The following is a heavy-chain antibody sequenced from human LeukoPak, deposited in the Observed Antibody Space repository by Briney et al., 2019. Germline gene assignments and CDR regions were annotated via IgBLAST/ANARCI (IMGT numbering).Heavy chain of an antibody. CDR2: ISYDGSNK. Sequence: AGRSLRLSCAASGFTFSSYGMRWVRQAPGKGLEWVAVISYDGSNKYYADSVKGRFTISRDNSKNTLYLQMNSLRAEDTAVYYCAKLDYGDYVDAFDIWGQGTMVTVSS. V-gene: IGHV3-30*18. CDR1: GFTFSSYG. CDR3: AKLDYGDYVDAFDI. J-gene: IGHJ3*02. D-gene: IGHD4-17*01.